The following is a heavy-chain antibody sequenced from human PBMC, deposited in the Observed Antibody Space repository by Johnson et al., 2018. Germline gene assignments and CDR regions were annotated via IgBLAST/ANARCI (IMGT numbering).Heavy chain of an antibody. J-gene: IGHJ3*02. Sequence: QVQLVQSGGGVVQPGRSLRLSCAASGFTFSSYSMHWVRQAPGKGLEWVAVISSVGSNTYYADSVQGRFTISRDNSKKALYLQRNSLRAEDTAVYYRARAWDRTGTTPRSAFDIWGQGTMVTGYS. CDR2: ISSVGSNT. D-gene: IGHD1-1*01. CDR1: GFTFSSYS. CDR3: ARAWDRTGTTPRSAFDI. V-gene: IGHV3-30-3*01.